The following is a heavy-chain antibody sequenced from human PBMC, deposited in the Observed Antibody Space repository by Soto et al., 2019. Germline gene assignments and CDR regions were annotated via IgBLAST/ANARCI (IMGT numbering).Heavy chain of an antibody. CDR2: IYYSGST. V-gene: IGHV4-30-4*01. Sequence: TLSLTCTVSGGSISSGDYYWSWIRQPPGKGLEWIGYIYYSGSTYYNPSLKSRVTISVDTSKNQFSLKLSSVTAADTAVYYCARESNYYGSDPYYYYGMDVWGQGTTVTVSS. D-gene: IGHD3-10*01. CDR3: ARESNYYGSDPYYYYGMDV. J-gene: IGHJ6*02. CDR1: GGSISSGDYY.